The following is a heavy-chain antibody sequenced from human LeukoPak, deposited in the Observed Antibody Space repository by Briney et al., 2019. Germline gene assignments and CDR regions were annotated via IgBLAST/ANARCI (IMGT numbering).Heavy chain of an antibody. CDR3: ARWGGYSGSYGGFDY. J-gene: IGHJ4*02. CDR1: GGSLSGYY. V-gene: IGHV4-34*01. CDR2: IYYSGST. D-gene: IGHD1-26*01. Sequence: SETLSLTCAVYGGSLSGYYWSWIRQPPGKGLGWIGEIYYSGSTNYNPPLKSRVTISVDTSKNQFSLKLSSVTAADTAGYYCARWGGYSGSYGGFDYWGQGTRVSVP.